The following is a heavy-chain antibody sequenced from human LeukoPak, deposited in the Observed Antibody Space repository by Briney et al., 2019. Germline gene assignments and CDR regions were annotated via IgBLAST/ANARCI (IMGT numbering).Heavy chain of an antibody. D-gene: IGHD6-13*01. CDR1: GFTFSSYS. CDR2: ISSSNSTI. J-gene: IGHJ5*02. CDR3: ARESGIAAALDL. Sequence: PGGSLRLSCAASGFTFSSYSMNWVRQAPGKGLEWVSYISSSNSTIYYADSVKGRFTISRDNAKNSLYLQMNSLRAEDTAVYYCARESGIAAALDLWGQGTLVTVSS. V-gene: IGHV3-48*04.